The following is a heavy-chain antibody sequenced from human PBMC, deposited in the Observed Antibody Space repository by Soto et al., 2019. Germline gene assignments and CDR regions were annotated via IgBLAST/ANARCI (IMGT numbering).Heavy chain of an antibody. D-gene: IGHD3-3*01. CDR3: ARSHPNYDFWSGYSPDYGMDV. CDR1: GYSFTSYW. Sequence: PVESLKISCKGSGYSFTSYWIGWVRQMPGKGLEWMGIIYPGDSDTRYSPSFQGQVTISADKSISTAYLQWSSLKASDTAMYYCARSHPNYDFWSGYSPDYGMDVWGQGTTVTVSS. CDR2: IYPGDSDT. J-gene: IGHJ6*02. V-gene: IGHV5-51*01.